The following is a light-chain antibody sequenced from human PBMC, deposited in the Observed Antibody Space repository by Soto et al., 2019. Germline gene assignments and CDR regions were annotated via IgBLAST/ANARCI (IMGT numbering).Light chain of an antibody. Sequence: EIVLPQSPGTLSLSPGERATLSCRASQSVSSGYFDWHQQKPGQAPRLLIYGASSRATGITDRFSCSGSGTDFTLTISRVAPEDFAVYFCQQDGGSPPYSFGRGNKLEIK. CDR1: QSVSSGY. CDR2: GAS. CDR3: QQDGGSPPYS. V-gene: IGKV3-20*01. J-gene: IGKJ2*01.